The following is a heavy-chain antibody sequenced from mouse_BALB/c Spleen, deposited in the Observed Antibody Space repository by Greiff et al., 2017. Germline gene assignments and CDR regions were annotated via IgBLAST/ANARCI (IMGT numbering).Heavy chain of an antibody. Sequence: QVQLKESGPGLVAPSQSLSITCTVSGFSLTSYGVHWVRQPPGKGLEWLGVIWAGGSTNYNSALMSRLSISKDNSKSQVFLKMNSLQTDDTAMYYCARETLTVFDYWGQGTTLTVSS. CDR2: IWAGGST. CDR3: ARETLTVFDY. J-gene: IGHJ2*01. CDR1: GFSLTSYG. D-gene: IGHD4-1*01. V-gene: IGHV2-9*02.